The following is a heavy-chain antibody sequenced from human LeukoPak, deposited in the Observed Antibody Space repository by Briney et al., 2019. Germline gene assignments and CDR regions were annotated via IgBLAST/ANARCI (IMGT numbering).Heavy chain of an antibody. CDR3: ARVKQDIVLMVYAIGYYGMDV. CDR2: INPNSGGT. D-gene: IGHD2-8*01. Sequence: ASVKVSCKASGYTFTGYYMHWVRQAPGQGLEWMGRINPNSGGTNYAQKFQGRVTMTRDTSISTAYMELSRLRSDDTAVYYCARVKQDIVLMVYAIGYYGMDVWGQGPRSPSP. V-gene: IGHV1-2*06. J-gene: IGHJ6*02. CDR1: GYTFTGYY.